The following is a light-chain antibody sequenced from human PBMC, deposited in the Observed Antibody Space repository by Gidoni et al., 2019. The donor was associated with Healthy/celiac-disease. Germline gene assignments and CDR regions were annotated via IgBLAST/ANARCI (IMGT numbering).Light chain of an antibody. J-gene: IGKJ3*01. CDR2: AAS. V-gene: IGKV1-39*01. Sequence: DIQMTQSPSSLSASVGDRVTITCRASQSISSYLNWYQQKPGKAPKLLIYAASSLQRGVPSRFSGSGAGTDFTLTISSLQPEDFATYYCQQSYSTPRTFXSXTKVDIK. CDR3: QQSYSTPRT. CDR1: QSISSY.